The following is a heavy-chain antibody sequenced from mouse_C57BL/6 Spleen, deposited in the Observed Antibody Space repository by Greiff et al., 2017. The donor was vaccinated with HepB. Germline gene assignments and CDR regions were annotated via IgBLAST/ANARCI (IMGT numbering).Heavy chain of an antibody. Sequence: QVHVKQPGAELVKPGASVKMSCKASGYTFTSYWITWVKQRPGQGLEWSGDIYPGSGSTNYNEKFKSKATLTVDTSSSTAYMQLSSLTSEDSAVYYCARSGFYYGNFFDYWGQGTTLTVSS. D-gene: IGHD2-1*01. J-gene: IGHJ2*01. CDR1: GYTFTSYW. CDR3: ARSGFYYGNFFDY. CDR2: IYPGSGST. V-gene: IGHV1-55*01.